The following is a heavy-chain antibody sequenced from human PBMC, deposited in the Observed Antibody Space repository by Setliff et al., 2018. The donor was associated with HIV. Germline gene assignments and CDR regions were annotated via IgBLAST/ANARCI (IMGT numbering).Heavy chain of an antibody. J-gene: IGHJ4*02. V-gene: IGHV1-2*02. D-gene: IGHD4-17*01. Sequence: ASVKVSCKASGYTFTGYHMHWVRQAPGQGLEWMGWINPNSGGTNYAQKFQGRVTMTRDTSITTAYMELSRLRSDDTAVYYCARCMGRPDVSDYGDYVDYWGQGTLVTVSS. CDR3: ARCMGRPDVSDYGDYVDY. CDR1: GYTFTGYH. CDR2: INPNSGGT.